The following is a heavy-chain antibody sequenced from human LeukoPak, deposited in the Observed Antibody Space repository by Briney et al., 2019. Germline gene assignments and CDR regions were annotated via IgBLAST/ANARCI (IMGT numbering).Heavy chain of an antibody. J-gene: IGHJ4*02. CDR2: IWYDGSNK. V-gene: IGHV3-33*01. Sequence: PGGSLRLSCAASGFTFRSYGMHWVRQAPGKGLQWVAVIWYDGSNKYYADSVKGRFTISRDNSKNTLSLQMNSLRAEETAVYYCARELPPLEKYYFDYWGQGTLVTVSS. CDR1: GFTFRSYG. CDR3: ARELPPLEKYYFDY. D-gene: IGHD3-3*01.